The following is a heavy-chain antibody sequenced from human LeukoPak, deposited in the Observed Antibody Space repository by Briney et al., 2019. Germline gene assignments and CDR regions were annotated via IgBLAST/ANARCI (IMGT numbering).Heavy chain of an antibody. CDR2: INPSGGST. Sequence: GASVKVSCKASGYTFTSYCMHWVRQAPGQGLEWMGIINPSGGSTSYAQKFQGRVTMTRDMSTSTVYMELRSLRSDDTAVYYCARNPIVGATHQNPNWFDPWGQGTLVTVSS. CDR1: GYTFTSYC. D-gene: IGHD1-26*01. CDR3: ARNPIVGATHQNPNWFDP. V-gene: IGHV1-46*01. J-gene: IGHJ5*02.